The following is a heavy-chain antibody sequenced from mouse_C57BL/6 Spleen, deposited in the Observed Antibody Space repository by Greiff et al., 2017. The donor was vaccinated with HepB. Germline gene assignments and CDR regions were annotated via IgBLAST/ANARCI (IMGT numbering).Heavy chain of an antibody. V-gene: IGHV1-53*01. CDR2: INPSNGGT. CDR3: ARALYYDYDGDYFDY. CDR1: GYTFTSYW. D-gene: IGHD2-4*01. Sequence: QVQLQQPGTELVKPGASVKLSCKASGYTFTSYWMHWVRQRPGQGLEWIGNINPSNGGTNYNEKFKSKATLTVDKSSSTAYMQLSSLTSEDSAVYYCARALYYDYDGDYFDYWGQGTTLTVSS. J-gene: IGHJ2*01.